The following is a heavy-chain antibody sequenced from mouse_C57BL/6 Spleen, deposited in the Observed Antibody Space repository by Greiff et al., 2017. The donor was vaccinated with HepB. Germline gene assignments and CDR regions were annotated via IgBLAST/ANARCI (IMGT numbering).Heavy chain of an antibody. CDR2: ISSGGDYI. CDR1: GFTFSSYA. CDR3: TRVSNYLDY. V-gene: IGHV5-9-1*02. J-gene: IGHJ2*01. Sequence: EVKVVESGEGLVKPGGSLKLSCAASGFTFSSYAMSWVRQTPEKRLEWVAYISSGGDYIYYADTVKGRFTISRDNARNTLYLQMSSLKSEDTAMYYCTRVSNYLDYWGQGTTLTVSS.